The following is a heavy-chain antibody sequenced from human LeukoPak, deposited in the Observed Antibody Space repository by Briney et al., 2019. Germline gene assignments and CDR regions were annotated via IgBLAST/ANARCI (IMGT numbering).Heavy chain of an antibody. CDR1: GFSVTDSY. V-gene: IGHV3-66*01. CDR2: IYSGGII. D-gene: IGHD3-22*01. CDR3: ARDIYDATGY. Sequence: GGSLRLSCAASGFSVTDSYFSWVRQTPGKGLEWVSLIYSGGIINYADSVRGRFTISRDIPGKTVYLQMNSLRAEDTAVYYCARDIYDATGYWGQGTLVTVSS. J-gene: IGHJ4*02.